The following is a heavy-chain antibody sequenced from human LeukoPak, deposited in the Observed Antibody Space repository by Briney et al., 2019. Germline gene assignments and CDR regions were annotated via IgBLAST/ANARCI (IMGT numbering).Heavy chain of an antibody. CDR1: GFTFSSYA. CDR3: AKVPAREALCSGGSCYSAAYYFDY. CDR2: ISGSGGST. Sequence: GGSLRLSCAASGFTFSSYAMSWVRQAPGKGLEWVSAISGSGGSTYYADSVKGRFTISRDNSKNTLYLQMNSLRAEDTAVYYCAKVPAREALCSGGSCYSAAYYFDYWGQGTLVTVSS. V-gene: IGHV3-23*01. D-gene: IGHD2-15*01. J-gene: IGHJ4*02.